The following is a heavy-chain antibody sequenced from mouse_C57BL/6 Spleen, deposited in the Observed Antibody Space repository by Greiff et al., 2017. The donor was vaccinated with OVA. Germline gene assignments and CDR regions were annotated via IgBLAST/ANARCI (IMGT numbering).Heavy chain of an antibody. J-gene: IGHJ1*03. Sequence: VQLQQPGAELVRPGTSVKLSCKASGYTFTSYWMHWVKQRPGQGLEWIGVIDPSDSYTNYNQKFKGKATLTVDTSSSTAYMQLSSLTSEDSAVYFCARDTTVVGYFDVWGTGTTVTVSS. CDR1: GYTFTSYW. D-gene: IGHD1-1*01. V-gene: IGHV1-59*01. CDR2: IDPSDSYT. CDR3: ARDTTVVGYFDV.